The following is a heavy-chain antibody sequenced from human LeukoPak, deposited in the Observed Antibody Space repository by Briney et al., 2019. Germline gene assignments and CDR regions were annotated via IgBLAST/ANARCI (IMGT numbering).Heavy chain of an antibody. CDR3: ARGGSLTG. CDR2: IKQDGSEK. J-gene: IGHJ4*02. CDR1: GFTFSNFW. V-gene: IGHV3-7*01. Sequence: PGGSLRLSCAASGFTFSNFWMTWVRPAPGKGLEWVASIKQDGSEKYYVDSVKGRFTISRDNAKTSLYLQMNSLRVEDTAVYYCARGGSLTGWGQGTLVTVSS. D-gene: IGHD3-16*01.